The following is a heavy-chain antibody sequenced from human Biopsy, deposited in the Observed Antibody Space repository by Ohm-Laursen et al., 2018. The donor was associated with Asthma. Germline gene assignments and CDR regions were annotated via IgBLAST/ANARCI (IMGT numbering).Heavy chain of an antibody. J-gene: IGHJ6*01. D-gene: IGHD4-17*01. CDR1: GGYIDSHDWS. CDR2: AHFSGST. CDR3: ARVLRYGDIFFGMDV. V-gene: IGHV4-30-4*08. Sequence: SQTLSLTWTVSGGYIDSHDWSWCWIRQSPGKGLQWIGYAHFSGSTHYNPSLERRVRMSVDTSKSQVSLSLRSVSAADTAVYFCARVLRYGDIFFGMDVWGQGTTVTVSS.